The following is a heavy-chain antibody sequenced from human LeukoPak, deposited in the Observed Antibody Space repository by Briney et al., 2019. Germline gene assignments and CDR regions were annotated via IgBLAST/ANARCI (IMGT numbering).Heavy chain of an antibody. CDR3: ARDVVAATPSNWFDP. J-gene: IGHJ5*02. CDR1: GYTFTSYG. Sequence: ASVKVSCKASGYTFTSYGISWVRQAPGQGLEWMGWISAYNGNTNYAQKLQGRVTMTTDTSTSTAYMELRSLRSDDTAVYYCARDVVAATPSNWFDPWGQGTLVTVSS. CDR2: ISAYNGNT. D-gene: IGHD2-15*01. V-gene: IGHV1-18*01.